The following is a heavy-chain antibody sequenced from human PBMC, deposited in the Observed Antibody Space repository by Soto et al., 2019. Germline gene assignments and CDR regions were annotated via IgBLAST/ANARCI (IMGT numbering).Heavy chain of an antibody. V-gene: IGHV3-30*18. D-gene: IGHD2-15*01. J-gene: IGHJ4*02. CDR2: ISYDGSNK. CDR1: GFTFSSYG. CDR3: AKDRYPDVVVAPTDY. Sequence: PGGSLRLSCAASGFTFSSYGMHWVRQAPGKGLEWVAVISYDGSNKYYADSVKGRFTISRDNSKNTLYLQMNSLRAEDTAVYYCAKDRYPDVVVAPTDYWGQGTLVTVSS.